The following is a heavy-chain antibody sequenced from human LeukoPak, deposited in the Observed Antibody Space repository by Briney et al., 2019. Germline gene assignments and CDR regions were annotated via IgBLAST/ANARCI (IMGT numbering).Heavy chain of an antibody. Sequence: GGSLKISCQGSGSSFSSYWIGGVRQMPGKAPEGMGVIYPGDSDTRYRPPFQGQVTTSADKSTNTAYLQWRSLRASDSAMYYCARQGHIVGGGWFDPWGQGTLVTVSS. CDR2: IYPGDSDT. CDR3: ARQGHIVGGGWFDP. D-gene: IGHD2-15*01. V-gene: IGHV5-51*01. CDR1: GSSFSSYW. J-gene: IGHJ5*02.